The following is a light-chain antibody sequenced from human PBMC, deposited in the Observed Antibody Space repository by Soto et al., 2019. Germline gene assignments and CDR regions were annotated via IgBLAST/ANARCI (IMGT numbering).Light chain of an antibody. CDR2: EVS. V-gene: IGLV2-8*01. CDR1: SSDVGGYNY. CDR3: SSYAGSDTPFV. J-gene: IGLJ1*01. Sequence: QCVLTQPPSASGSPGQSGTISCTGTSSDVGGYNYVSWYQQHPGKAPKLMIYEVSKRPSGVPDRFSGSKSGNTASLTVSGLQAEDEADYYCSSYAGSDTPFVLGTGTKVTVL.